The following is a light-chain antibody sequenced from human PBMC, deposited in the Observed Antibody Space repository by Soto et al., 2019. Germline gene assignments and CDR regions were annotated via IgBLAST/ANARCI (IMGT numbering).Light chain of an antibody. CDR2: YNN. CDR3: AAWDASLNDVG. CDR1: SSNIGSNT. V-gene: IGLV1-44*01. Sequence: QSVRTQPRSGAGTPGQRVTISCSGGSSNIGSNTVNWYQQLPGTAPKLLIYYNNQRPSGVPDRFSGSKSGTAASLAISGLQSEDEADYYCAAWDASLNDVGFGGRTQLTFL. J-gene: IGLJ2*01.